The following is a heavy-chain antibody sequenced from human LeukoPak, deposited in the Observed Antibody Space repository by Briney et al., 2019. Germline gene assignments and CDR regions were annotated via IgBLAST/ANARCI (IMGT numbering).Heavy chain of an antibody. Sequence: PSETLSLTCTVSGGSTSSSSYYWGWIRQPPGKGLEWIGSIYYSGSTYYNPSLKSRATISVDTSKNQFSLKLSSVTAADTAVYYCARVAVAVVTHGDSYYYYYYMDVWGKGTTVTVSS. CDR3: ARVAVAVVTHGDSYYYYYYMDV. CDR2: IYYSGST. J-gene: IGHJ6*03. CDR1: GGSTSSSSYY. V-gene: IGHV4-39*07. D-gene: IGHD6-19*01.